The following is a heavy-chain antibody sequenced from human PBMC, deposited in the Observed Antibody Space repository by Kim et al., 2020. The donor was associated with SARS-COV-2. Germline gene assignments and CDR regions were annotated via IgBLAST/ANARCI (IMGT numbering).Heavy chain of an antibody. CDR2: IKQDASEK. V-gene: IGHV3-7*03. D-gene: IGHD3-10*01. J-gene: IGHJ4*02. Sequence: GGSLRLSCVASGFTFSNYWMSWVRQAPGKGLEWVANIKQDASEKSYVDSVKGRFTISRDNTKKSLFLQMNSLRAEDTAVYYCAKTTYYSGSGCYYIFDYWGRGTLVTVSP. CDR3: AKTTYYSGSGCYYIFDY. CDR1: GFTFSNYW.